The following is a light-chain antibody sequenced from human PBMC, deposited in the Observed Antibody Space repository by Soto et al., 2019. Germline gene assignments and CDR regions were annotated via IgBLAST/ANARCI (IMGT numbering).Light chain of an antibody. Sequence: IQMTQSPSTLSASVGDIVTITCRASQTISSWLAWYQQKPGKAPNLLIYTASSLQSGVPSRFSGSGSGTNFTLTISSLQPEDFATYYCIQDYNYPLTFGGGTKVDIK. CDR3: IQDYNYPLT. V-gene: IGKV1-6*01. CDR2: TAS. CDR1: QTISSW. J-gene: IGKJ4*01.